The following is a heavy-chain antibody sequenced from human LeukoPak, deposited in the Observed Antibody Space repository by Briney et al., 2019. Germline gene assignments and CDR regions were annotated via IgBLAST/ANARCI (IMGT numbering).Heavy chain of an antibody. Sequence: ASVKVSSKASGYTFTGYYIHWVRQAPGQGLEWMGWINPNSGDRNYAQKFQGRVTMTRDTSINTAYMELSSLRSDDTAVYYCAKLGGGINWFDPWGQGTLVIVSS. J-gene: IGHJ5*02. D-gene: IGHD3-16*01. CDR3: AKLGGGINWFDP. V-gene: IGHV1-2*02. CDR1: GYTFTGYY. CDR2: INPNSGDR.